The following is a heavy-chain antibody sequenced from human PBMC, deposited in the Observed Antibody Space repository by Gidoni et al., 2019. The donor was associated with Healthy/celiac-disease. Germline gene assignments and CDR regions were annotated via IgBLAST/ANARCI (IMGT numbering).Heavy chain of an antibody. CDR3: AKDSKQVLRLVEWLISDYFDY. CDR2: IVYDGSNK. CDR1: GFTFSSYG. J-gene: IGHJ4*02. V-gene: IGHV3-30*18. Sequence: QVQLVESWGGVVQPGRSLRLPCAASGFTFSSYGLHWARQATGKGLEWVGVIVYDGSNKYYADTVKGRFTISRDNSKNTLYRQMNSLRAEDTAVYYCAKDSKQVLRLVEWLISDYFDYWGQGTLVTVSS. D-gene: IGHD3-3*01.